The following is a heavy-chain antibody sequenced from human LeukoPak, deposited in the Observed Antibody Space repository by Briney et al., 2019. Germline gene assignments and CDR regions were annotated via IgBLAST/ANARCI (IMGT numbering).Heavy chain of an antibody. CDR2: IYTSGST. CDR1: GGSISSYY. Sequence: PSETLSLTCTVSGGSISSYYWSWIRQPAGKGLEWIGRIYTSGSTNYNPSLKSRVTMSVDTSKNQFSLKLSSVTAADTAVYYCARVGTVVTPDDWYFDLWDRGTLVTVSS. V-gene: IGHV4-4*07. D-gene: IGHD4-23*01. CDR3: ARVGTVVTPDDWYFDL. J-gene: IGHJ2*01.